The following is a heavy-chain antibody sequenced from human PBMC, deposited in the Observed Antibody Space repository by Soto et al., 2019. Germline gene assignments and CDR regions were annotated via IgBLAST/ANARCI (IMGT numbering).Heavy chain of an antibody. D-gene: IGHD2-15*01. CDR2: ISYDGSNK. CDR3: ARDGLGYCSGGSCYWFDP. Sequence: QVQLVESRGGVVQPGRSLRLSCAASGFTFSSYAMHWVRQAPGKGLEWVAVISYDGSNKYYADSVKGRFTISRDNSKNTLYLQMNSLRAEDTAVYYCARDGLGYCSGGSCYWFDPWGQGTLVTVSS. CDR1: GFTFSSYA. V-gene: IGHV3-30-3*01. J-gene: IGHJ5*02.